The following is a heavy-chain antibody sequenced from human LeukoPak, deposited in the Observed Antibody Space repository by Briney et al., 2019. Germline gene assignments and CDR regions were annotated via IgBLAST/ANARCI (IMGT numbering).Heavy chain of an antibody. Sequence: GGSLRLSCAASGFTFTTYAIHWVRQAPGKGLEWVAVISYDGSHKYYGDSVKGRFTISRDNSKNTLYLQMNSLRVEDAAVYHCAKAANTAIAPPLFDVFDIWGQGKMVTVSS. CDR3: AKAANTAIAPPLFDVFDI. J-gene: IGHJ3*02. V-gene: IGHV3-30*18. CDR1: GFTFTTYA. D-gene: IGHD5-18*01. CDR2: ISYDGSHK.